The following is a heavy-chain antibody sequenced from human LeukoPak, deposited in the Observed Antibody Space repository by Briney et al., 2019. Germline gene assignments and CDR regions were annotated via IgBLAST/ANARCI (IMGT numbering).Heavy chain of an antibody. Sequence: GGSLRLSCAASGFTFSSYSMNWVRQAPGKGLEWVSSISSSSSYIYYADSVKGRFTISRDNAKNSLYLQMNSLRAEDTAVYYCAREREREMGDYDILTGEFDYWGQGTLVTVSS. CDR1: GFTFSSYS. CDR2: ISSSSSYI. CDR3: AREREREMGDYDILTGEFDY. D-gene: IGHD3-9*01. J-gene: IGHJ4*02. V-gene: IGHV3-21*04.